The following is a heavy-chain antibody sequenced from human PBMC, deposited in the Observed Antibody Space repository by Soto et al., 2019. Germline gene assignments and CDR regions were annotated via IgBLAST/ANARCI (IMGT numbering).Heavy chain of an antibody. Sequence: GASVKVSCKASGGTFSSYAISWVRQAPGQGLEWMGGIIPIFGTANYAQKFQGRVTITADESTSTAYMELSSLRSEDTAVYYCARIDCSNGGGCKFYYYYGMDVWGQGTTVTVSS. CDR3: ARIDCSNGGGCKFYYYYGMDV. J-gene: IGHJ6*02. CDR1: GGTFSSYA. CDR2: IIPIFGTA. V-gene: IGHV1-69*13. D-gene: IGHD2-8*01.